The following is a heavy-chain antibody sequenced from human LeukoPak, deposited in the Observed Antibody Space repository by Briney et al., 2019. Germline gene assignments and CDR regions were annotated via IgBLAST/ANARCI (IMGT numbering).Heavy chain of an antibody. Sequence: GESLKISCKGSGYSFTSYWISWVRQMPGKGLEWMGRIDPSDSYTNYSPSFQGHVTISADKSISTAYLQWSSLKASDTAMYYCARHYGGYCSSTSCCETYYYYGMDVWGKGTTVTVSS. CDR1: GYSFTSYW. J-gene: IGHJ6*04. CDR3: ARHYGGYCSSTSCCETYYYYGMDV. CDR2: IDPSDSYT. D-gene: IGHD2-2*01. V-gene: IGHV5-10-1*01.